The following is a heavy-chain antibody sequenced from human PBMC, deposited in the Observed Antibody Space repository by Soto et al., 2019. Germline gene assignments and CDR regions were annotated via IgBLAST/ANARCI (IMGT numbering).Heavy chain of an antibody. CDR1: GGSISSGDYY. D-gene: IGHD2-21*01. J-gene: IGHJ3*02. CDR3: ARDAVLWWWGPYPDAFDI. Sequence: SETLSLTCTVSGGSISSGDYYWSWIRQPPGKGLEWIGYIYYSGSTYYNPSLKSRVTISVDTSKNQFSLKLGSMTAADTAVYYCARDAVLWWWGPYPDAFDIWGQGTMVTVSS. CDR2: IYYSGST. V-gene: IGHV4-30-4*01.